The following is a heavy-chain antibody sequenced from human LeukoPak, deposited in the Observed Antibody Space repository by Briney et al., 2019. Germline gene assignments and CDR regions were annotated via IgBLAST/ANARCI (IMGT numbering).Heavy chain of an antibody. Sequence: ASVKVSCKASRYTFTGYYMHWVRQAPGQGLEWMGRINPNSGGTNYAQKFQGRVIMTRDTSISTAYMELSRLRSDDTAVYYCARSYYDSSGYFQHWGQGTLVTVSS. CDR1: RYTFTGYY. D-gene: IGHD3-22*01. V-gene: IGHV1-2*06. CDR3: ARSYYDSSGYFQH. J-gene: IGHJ1*01. CDR2: INPNSGGT.